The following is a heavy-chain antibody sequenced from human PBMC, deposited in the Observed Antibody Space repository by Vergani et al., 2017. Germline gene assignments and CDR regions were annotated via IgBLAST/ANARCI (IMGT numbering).Heavy chain of an antibody. D-gene: IGHD3/OR15-3a*01. CDR3: FYDFWAGYDSGDV. CDR1: GLTFSDSA. J-gene: IGHJ6*03. CDR2: IRDKAYNYAT. Sequence: EVQLLESGGGLVQPGGSLRLSCAASGLTFSDSAIHWVRQTSAKGLEWIGRIRDKAYNYATVYAVSVKGRFTISRDDSKKTAYLQMNGLTTEDTAVYYCFYDFWAGYDSGDVWGKGTTVTVSS. V-gene: IGHV3-73*01.